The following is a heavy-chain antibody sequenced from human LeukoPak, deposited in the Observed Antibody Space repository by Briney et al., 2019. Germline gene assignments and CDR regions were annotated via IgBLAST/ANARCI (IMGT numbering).Heavy chain of an antibody. D-gene: IGHD1-14*01. J-gene: IGHJ6*03. CDR2: INHSGST. V-gene: IGHV4-34*01. Sequence: GSLRLSCAASGFTFDNYAMNWVRQSPGKGLEWIGEINHSGSTHYNPSLESRVTILVDTSKNQFSLKLTSVTAADTAVYYCARVRYESLDYYYYMDVWGKGTTISVSS. CDR3: ARVRYESLDYYYYMDV. CDR1: GFTFDNYA.